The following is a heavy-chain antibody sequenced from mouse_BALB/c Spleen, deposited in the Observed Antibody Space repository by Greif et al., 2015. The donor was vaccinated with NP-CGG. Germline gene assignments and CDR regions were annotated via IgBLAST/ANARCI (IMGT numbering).Heavy chain of an antibody. Sequence: VKLMESGAELVRPGTSVKVSCRASGSGVSNYLLEWVEQRPGQGLEWIGVINPGSGGTPYNEQFKGKATLTADKSSSTAYMQLSSLTSDDSAVYFCARWAPFIDYWGQGTSVTVSS. CDR1: GSGVSNYL. CDR3: ARWAPFIDY. J-gene: IGHJ4*01. CDR2: INPGSGGT. V-gene: IGHV1-54*01.